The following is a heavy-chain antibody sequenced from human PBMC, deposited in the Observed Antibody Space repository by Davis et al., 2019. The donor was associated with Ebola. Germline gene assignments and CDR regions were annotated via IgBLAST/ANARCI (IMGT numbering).Heavy chain of an antibody. V-gene: IGHV1-18*01. D-gene: IGHD4-17*01. J-gene: IGHJ4*02. Sequence: ASVKVSCKASGYSFTTYAIHWVRQAPGQRPEWMGWISANSGATNYAQTLQDRGTLSRDTSTSTAYMELRSLRSADTAVYYCARTQRYGDSYYYDYWGQGTLVTVSS. CDR1: GYSFTTYA. CDR3: ARTQRYGDSYYYDY. CDR2: ISANSGAT.